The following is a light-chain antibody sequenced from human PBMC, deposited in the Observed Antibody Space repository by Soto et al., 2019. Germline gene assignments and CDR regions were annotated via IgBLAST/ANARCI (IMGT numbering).Light chain of an antibody. CDR1: QSIDSS. Sequence: DIQMTQSPSTLSASVGDRVTITCRASQSIDSSLAWYQQKPGKAPKLLIYDASSLESGVTSRFSGSGSGTEFTLTISSLQPDDLGTYYCQHYTNYPNTFGQGTKLEIK. CDR3: QHYTNYPNT. J-gene: IGKJ2*01. V-gene: IGKV1-5*01. CDR2: DAS.